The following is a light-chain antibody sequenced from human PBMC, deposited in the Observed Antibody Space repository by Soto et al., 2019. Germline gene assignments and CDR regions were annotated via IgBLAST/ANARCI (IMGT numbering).Light chain of an antibody. V-gene: IGKV3-20*01. Sequence: ETGLTQSPATVSLSPGDRATLPCRAGQSVSSNKLAWYQQKPGQAPRLLIYAASSRATGIPDRFSGSGSGTDFTPTIGRLEPEDFAVYYCQQYGSSYPWTFGQGTKV. CDR3: QQYGSSYPWT. CDR2: AAS. CDR1: QSVSSNK. J-gene: IGKJ1*01.